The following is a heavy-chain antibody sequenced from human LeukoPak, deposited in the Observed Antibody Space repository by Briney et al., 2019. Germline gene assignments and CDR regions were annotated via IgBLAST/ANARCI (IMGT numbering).Heavy chain of an antibody. D-gene: IGHD6-19*01. CDR1: GFTFDDYA. CDR3: AKAHISGWLIIDY. CDR2: ISWNSGRI. V-gene: IGHV3-9*01. J-gene: IGHJ4*02. Sequence: GGSLRLSCVASGFTFDDYAMHWVRQAPGKGLEWVSGISWNSGRIGYADSVKGRFTISRDNAKNSLYLQMNSLRAEDTALYYCAKAHISGWLIIDYWGQGSLVIVTS.